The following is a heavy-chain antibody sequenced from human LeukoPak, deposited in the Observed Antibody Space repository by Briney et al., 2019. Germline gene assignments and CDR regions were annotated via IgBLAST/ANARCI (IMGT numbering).Heavy chain of an antibody. D-gene: IGHD3-22*01. V-gene: IGHV4-34*01. J-gene: IGHJ3*02. CDR1: GGSFSGYY. Sequence: SETLSLTCAVYGGSFSGYYWSWIRQPPGKGLEWIGEINHSGSTNYNPSLKSRVTISVDTSKNQFSLKLSSVTAADTAVYYCARDRLTITYYYDSSGCRDAFDIWGQGTMVTVSS. CDR3: ARDRLTITYYYDSSGCRDAFDI. CDR2: INHSGST.